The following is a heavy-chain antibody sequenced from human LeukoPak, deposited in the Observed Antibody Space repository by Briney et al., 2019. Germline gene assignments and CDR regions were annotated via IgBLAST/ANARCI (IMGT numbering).Heavy chain of an antibody. Sequence: PSETLSLTCTVSGGSISSSSYYWGWIRQPPGKELEWIESIYYSGSTYYNPSLKSRVTISVDTSKNQFSLKLSSVTAADTAVYYCARASIPGGAAFDYWGQGTLVTVSS. J-gene: IGHJ4*02. CDR2: IYYSGST. D-gene: IGHD2-21*01. CDR3: ARASIPGGAAFDY. CDR1: GGSISSSSYY. V-gene: IGHV4-39*07.